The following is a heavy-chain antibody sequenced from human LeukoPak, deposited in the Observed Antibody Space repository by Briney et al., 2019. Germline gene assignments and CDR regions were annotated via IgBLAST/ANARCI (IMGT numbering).Heavy chain of an antibody. J-gene: IGHJ4*02. CDR2: INGSGDAT. V-gene: IGHV3-23*01. CDR3: AKDLDSGYFDY. CDR1: GFIFSHYT. Sequence: PGGSLRLSCAASGFIFSHYTMTWVRQAPGKGLEWVSSINGSGDATKYADSVMGRFTISRDNSKNTVSLQMNSLRAEDTAVYYCAKDLDSGYFDYWGQGTLVTVSS. D-gene: IGHD3-10*01.